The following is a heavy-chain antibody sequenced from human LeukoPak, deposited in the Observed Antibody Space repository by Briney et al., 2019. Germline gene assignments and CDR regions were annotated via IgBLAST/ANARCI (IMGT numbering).Heavy chain of an antibody. Sequence: QAGGSLRLSCAASGFTFSSAWMSWVRQAPGKGLEWVAIIKQDGSTKYYVDSVKGRFTISRDNVKNSVYLQMDSLRAEDTAVYYCAKVGYYDSSGYYYWGQGTLVTVSS. V-gene: IGHV3-7*03. J-gene: IGHJ4*02. D-gene: IGHD3-22*01. CDR2: IKQDGSTK. CDR3: AKVGYYDSSGYYY. CDR1: GFTFSSAW.